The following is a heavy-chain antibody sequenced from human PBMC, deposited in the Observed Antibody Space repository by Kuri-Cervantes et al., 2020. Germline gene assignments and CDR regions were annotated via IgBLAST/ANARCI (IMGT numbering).Heavy chain of an antibody. V-gene: IGHV1-18*01. J-gene: IGHJ4*02. Sequence: AAVTVSCKASGYTFTNYGVHWVRQAPGQGPEWMGRISTYNGNKNYAQKFQGRVTMTTDTSTSAPYMELRSLRSDDTAVYYCASSGVMVRGVIIRRHFDYWGQGTLVTVSS. CDR2: ISTYNGNK. CDR3: ASSGVMVRGVIIRRHFDY. D-gene: IGHD3-10*01. CDR1: GYTFTNYG.